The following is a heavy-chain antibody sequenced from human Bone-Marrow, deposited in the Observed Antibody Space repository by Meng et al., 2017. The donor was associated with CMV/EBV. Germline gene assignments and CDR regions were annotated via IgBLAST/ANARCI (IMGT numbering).Heavy chain of an antibody. V-gene: IGHV4-61*01. CDR3: ARDLIVVVPAAIPRYYYYGMDV. Sequence: SETLSLTCTASGASISRGSYYWSWIRQPPGKGLEWIGYIYYSGSTNYNPSLKSRVTISVDTSKNQFSLKLSSVTAADTAVYYCARDLIVVVPAAIPRYYYYGMDVWGQGTTVTVSS. J-gene: IGHJ6*02. CDR2: IYYSGST. D-gene: IGHD2-2*02. CDR1: GASISRGSYY.